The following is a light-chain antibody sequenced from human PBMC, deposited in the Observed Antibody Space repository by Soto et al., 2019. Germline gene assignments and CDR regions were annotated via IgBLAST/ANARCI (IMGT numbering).Light chain of an antibody. CDR1: QSFSTSY. CDR2: NTY. J-gene: IGKJ3*01. V-gene: IGKV3-20*01. CDR3: QQYGGSPLT. Sequence: EIVLTQSPGTLSLSPGDRATLSCRASQSFSTSYLAWYQHKPAQAPRLLIYNTYTSPTGIPDRFSGSGSGTHFTLTSRRMEPEDFAMYYCQQYGGSPLTFGPGTKVDIK.